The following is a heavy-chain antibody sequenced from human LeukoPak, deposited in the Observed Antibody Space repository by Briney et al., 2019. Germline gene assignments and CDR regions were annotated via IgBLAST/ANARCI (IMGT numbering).Heavy chain of an antibody. D-gene: IGHD6-13*01. CDR1: GYSFTSYW. CDR2: LYAGDSNA. CDR3: ARNYSSSWYYLEC. J-gene: IGHJ4*02. Sequence: GESLKTSLQRSGYSFTSYWIGWVRQLPGKGLEWRGILYAGDSNARYSTSFQSQITISADKTISTAYLEWSSLKASDTAMYCCARNYSSSWYYLECWGQGTLVTVSS. V-gene: IGHV5-51*01.